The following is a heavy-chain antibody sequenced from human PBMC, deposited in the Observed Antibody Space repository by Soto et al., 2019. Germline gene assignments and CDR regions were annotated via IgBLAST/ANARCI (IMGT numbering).Heavy chain of an antibody. CDR2: IYPGDSDT. CDR3: ASYDSIGYPIMPYYYYGMDV. CDR1: GYSFTSYW. Sequence: GESLKISCKGSGYSFTSYWIGWVRQMPGKGLEWMGIIYPGDSDTRYSPSFQGQVTISADKSISTAYLQWSSLKASDTAMYYCASYDSIGYPIMPYYYYGMDVWGQGTTVTVSS. D-gene: IGHD3-22*01. J-gene: IGHJ6*02. V-gene: IGHV5-51*01.